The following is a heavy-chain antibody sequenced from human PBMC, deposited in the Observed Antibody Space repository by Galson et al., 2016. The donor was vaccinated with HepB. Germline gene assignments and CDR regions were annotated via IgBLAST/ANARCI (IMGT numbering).Heavy chain of an antibody. V-gene: IGHV3-33*01. CDR3: ARDGWPKNYYYYGMDV. Sequence: SLRPSCAASGFSFSRFGMHWVRRAPGKGLEWVAVICYDGSNKDYADSVKGRFTISRDNAKNSLYLQMNSLRAEDTAVYYCARDGWPKNYYYYGMDVWGQGTTVTVSS. D-gene: IGHD5-24*01. CDR1: GFSFSRFG. J-gene: IGHJ6*02. CDR2: ICYDGSNK.